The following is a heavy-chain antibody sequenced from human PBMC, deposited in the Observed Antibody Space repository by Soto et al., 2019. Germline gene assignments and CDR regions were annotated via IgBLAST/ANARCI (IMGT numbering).Heavy chain of an antibody. CDR2: ISYDGSNK. D-gene: IGHD3-22*01. Sequence: SLRLSCAASGFTFSSYGTHWVRQAPGKGLEWVAVISYDGSNKYYADSVKGRFTISRDNSRNTLYLQMNSLRAEDTAVYYCAKPSFNYYDSSGYAYWGQGTLVTVSS. CDR1: GFTFSSYG. J-gene: IGHJ4*02. V-gene: IGHV3-30*18. CDR3: AKPSFNYYDSSGYAY.